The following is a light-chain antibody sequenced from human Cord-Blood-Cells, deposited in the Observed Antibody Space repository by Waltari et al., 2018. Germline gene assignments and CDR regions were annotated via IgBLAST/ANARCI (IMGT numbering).Light chain of an antibody. CDR1: SGSIASNY. CDR3: QSYDSSNQV. Sequence: NFMLTQPHSVSESPGKTVTISCTCSSGSIASNYVQWYQQRPGTSPTPVIYEDNQRPSGVPDRFSGSIDSASNSASLTISGLKTEDEADYYCQSYDSSNQVFGGGTKLTVL. CDR2: EDN. V-gene: IGLV6-57*01. J-gene: IGLJ3*02.